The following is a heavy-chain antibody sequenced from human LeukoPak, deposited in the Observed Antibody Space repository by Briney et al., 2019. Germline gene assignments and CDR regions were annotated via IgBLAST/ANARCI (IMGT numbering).Heavy chain of an antibody. Sequence: GGSLRLSCAASGFTFSNAWMSWVRQAPGKGLEWVGRVESKTDGGTTDYAAPVKGRFTISRDDSKNTLYLQMNSLKTEDTAVYYCTTEVDRLYRSSSGFDYWGQGTLVTVSS. V-gene: IGHV3-15*04. CDR2: VESKTDGGTT. CDR3: TTEVDRLYRSSSGFDY. CDR1: GFTFSNAW. D-gene: IGHD6-13*01. J-gene: IGHJ4*02.